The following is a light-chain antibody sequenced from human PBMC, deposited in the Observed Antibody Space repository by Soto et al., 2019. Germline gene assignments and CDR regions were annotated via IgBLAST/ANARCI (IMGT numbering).Light chain of an antibody. J-gene: IGLJ2*01. V-gene: IGLV2-14*01. CDR2: EVS. Sequence: QSALTHPASVSWSPGQSITVSCTGTISDVGGYNYVSWYQHHPGKAPKLMIFEVSNRPSGVSDRFSGSKSGNTASLTISGLQAEDEADYYCSSYTSTSSPVLFGGGTKLTVL. CDR1: ISDVGGYNY. CDR3: SSYTSTSSPVL.